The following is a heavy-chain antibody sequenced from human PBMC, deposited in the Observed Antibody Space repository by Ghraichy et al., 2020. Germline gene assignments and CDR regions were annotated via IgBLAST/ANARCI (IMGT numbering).Heavy chain of an antibody. CDR2: ISGSGGST. V-gene: IGHV3-23*01. CDR3: AKVADSGSYFDY. D-gene: IGHD1-26*01. Sequence: GESLNISCAASGFTFSSYAMSWVRQAPGKGLEWVSAISGSGGSTYYADSVKGRFTISRDNSKNTLYLQMNSLRAEDTAVYYCAKVADSGSYFDYWGQGTLVTVSS. CDR1: GFTFSSYA. J-gene: IGHJ4*02.